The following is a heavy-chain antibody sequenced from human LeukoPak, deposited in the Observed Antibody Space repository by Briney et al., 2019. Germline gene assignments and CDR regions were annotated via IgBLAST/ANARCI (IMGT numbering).Heavy chain of an antibody. V-gene: IGHV1-24*01. CDR1: GYTLTELS. D-gene: IGHD6-19*01. CDR2: FDPEDGET. J-gene: IGHJ4*02. Sequence: EASVKVSCKVSGYTLTELSMHWVRQAPGKGLEWMGGFDPEDGETIYAQKFQGRVTMTEDTSTDTAYMELSSLRSEDTAVYYCARDCIAVAGTPNSLDYWGQGTLVTVSS. CDR3: ARDCIAVAGTPNSLDY.